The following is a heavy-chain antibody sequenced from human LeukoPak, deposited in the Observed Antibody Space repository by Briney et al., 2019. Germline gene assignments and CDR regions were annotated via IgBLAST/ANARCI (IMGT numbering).Heavy chain of an antibody. V-gene: IGHV1-46*01. D-gene: IGHD3-10*01. CDR3: ARGGSRVASVAFDF. CDR1: GGTFSSYA. Sequence: ASVKVSCKASGGTFSSYAISWVRQAPGQGLEWMGMISPSGGSTKYAQKFQGRVTLTRDTSTSTVYMELRSLRSEDTAMYYCARGGSRVASVAFDFWGQGSMVTVSS. J-gene: IGHJ3*01. CDR2: ISPSGGST.